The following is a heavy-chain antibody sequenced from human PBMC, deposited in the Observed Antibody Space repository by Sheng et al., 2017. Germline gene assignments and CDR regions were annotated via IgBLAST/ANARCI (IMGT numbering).Heavy chain of an antibody. Sequence: QVQLVQSGAEVKKPGASVKVSCKASGYTFTSYGISWVRQAPGQGLEWMGWISAYNGNTNYAQKLQGRVTMTTDTSTSTAYMELRSLRSDDTAVYYCARRGLGTMVQGVIYYYYYMDVWGKGTTVTVSS. J-gene: IGHJ6*03. CDR1: GYTFTSYG. D-gene: IGHD3-10*01. CDR2: ISAYNGNT. V-gene: IGHV1-18*01. CDR3: ARRGLGTMVQGVIYYYYYMDV.